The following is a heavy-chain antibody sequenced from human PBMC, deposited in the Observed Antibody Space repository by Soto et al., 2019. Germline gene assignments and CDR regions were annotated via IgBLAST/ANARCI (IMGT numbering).Heavy chain of an antibody. V-gene: IGHV4-30-4*01. D-gene: IGHD6-13*01. Sequence: QVQLQESGPGLVKPSQTLSLTCTVSGGSISSGDYYWSWIRQPPGKGLEGIGYIYYSGSTYYNPSLKSRVTRSVDTSKNQFSLKLSSVTAADTAVYYCARDTAAAGSSTNYYYYGMDVWGQGTTVTVSS. CDR3: ARDTAAAGSSTNYYYYGMDV. CDR2: IYYSGST. J-gene: IGHJ6*02. CDR1: GGSISSGDYY.